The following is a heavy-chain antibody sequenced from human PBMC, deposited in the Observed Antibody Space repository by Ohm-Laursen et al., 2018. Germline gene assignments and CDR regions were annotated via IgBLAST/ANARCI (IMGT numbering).Heavy chain of an antibody. Sequence: SLRLSCTASGFTFDDYAMHWVRQAPGKGLEWVSGISWNSGSIGYADSVKGRFTISRDNAKNSLYLQMNSLRAEDTALYYCAKDLSGSFDGGFDYWGQGTLVTASS. V-gene: IGHV3-9*01. D-gene: IGHD1-26*01. J-gene: IGHJ4*02. CDR3: AKDLSGSFDGGFDY. CDR1: GFTFDDYA. CDR2: ISWNSGSI.